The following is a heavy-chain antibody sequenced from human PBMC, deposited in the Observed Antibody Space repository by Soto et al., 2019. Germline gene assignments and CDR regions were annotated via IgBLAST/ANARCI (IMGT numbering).Heavy chain of an antibody. CDR2: MNPNSGNT. CDR3: ARGSWEPPLYYYYGMDV. Sequence: ASVKVSCKASGYTFTRYDINGVRQATGQGLEWMGWMNPNSGNTGYAQKFQGRVTMHRNTSISTAYMELSSLRSEDTAVYYCARGSWEPPLYYYYGMDVWGQGTTVTVSS. CDR1: GYTFTRYD. V-gene: IGHV1-8*01. J-gene: IGHJ6*02. D-gene: IGHD1-26*01.